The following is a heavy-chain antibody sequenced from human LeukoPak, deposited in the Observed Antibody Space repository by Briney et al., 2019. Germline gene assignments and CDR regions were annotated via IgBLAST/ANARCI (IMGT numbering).Heavy chain of an antibody. CDR3: AKDGGSSLPVNFDY. CDR2: ISGSGYST. Sequence: GGSLRLSCAASGFTFSSYVMSWVRQAPGKGLEWLSVISGSGYSTYYADSVKGRFAISRDNSKNTVYLQMNSLRADDTAVYYCAKDGGSSLPVNFDYWGQGNLVTVSS. CDR1: GFTFSSYV. V-gene: IGHV3-23*01. J-gene: IGHJ4*02. D-gene: IGHD1-26*01.